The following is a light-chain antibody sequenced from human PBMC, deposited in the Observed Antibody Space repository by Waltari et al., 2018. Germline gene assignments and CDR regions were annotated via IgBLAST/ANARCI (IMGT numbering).Light chain of an antibody. CDR2: RAS. Sequence: EIVLTQSPGPASLSPGARVTLSYTASQTVGSRRLAWYQQKPGQAPRLVIYRASRRATGIPDKFSGSGSGTDFSLTISRLEPEDFAVYYCQQHGTLPETFGQGTKVEIK. CDR1: QTVGSRR. V-gene: IGKV3-20*01. CDR3: QQHGTLPET. J-gene: IGKJ1*01.